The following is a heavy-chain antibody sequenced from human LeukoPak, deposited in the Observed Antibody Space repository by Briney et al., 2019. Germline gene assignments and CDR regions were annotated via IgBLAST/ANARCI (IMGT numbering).Heavy chain of an antibody. CDR3: AKGRGRSSVCYDILTMVGYFDY. J-gene: IGHJ4*02. CDR1: GFTFSSYA. V-gene: IGHV3-23*01. D-gene: IGHD3-9*01. CDR2: ISGSGGST. Sequence: GGSLRLSCAASGFTFSSYAMSWVRQAPGKGLEWVSAISGSGGSTYYADFVKGRFTISRDNSKNTLYLQMNSLRAEDTAVYYCAKGRGRSSVCYDILTMVGYFDYWGQGALVTVSS.